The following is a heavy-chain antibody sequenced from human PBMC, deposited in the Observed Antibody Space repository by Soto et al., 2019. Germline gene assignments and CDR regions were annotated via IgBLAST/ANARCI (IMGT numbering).Heavy chain of an antibody. D-gene: IGHD3-3*01. CDR1: GFTFTSSA. Sequence: SVKISCKASGFTFTSSAVQWVRQARGQRLEWIGWIVVGSGNTNYAQKFQERVTITRDMSTSTAYMELSSLRSEDTAVYYCAARIRGEWLPIYYFDYWGQGTLVTVSS. J-gene: IGHJ4*02. CDR2: IVVGSGNT. CDR3: AARIRGEWLPIYYFDY. V-gene: IGHV1-58*01.